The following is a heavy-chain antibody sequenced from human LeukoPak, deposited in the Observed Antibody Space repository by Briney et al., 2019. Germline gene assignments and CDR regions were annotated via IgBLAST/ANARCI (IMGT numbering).Heavy chain of an antibody. CDR3: ARDHEYFYDSSGYYLNWFDP. Sequence: SETLSLTCTVSGGSISSGSYYWSWIRQPAGKGLEWIGRIYTSGSTNYNPSLKSRVTISVDTSNNQFSLKLSSVTAADTAVYYCARDHEYFYDSSGYYLNWFDPWGQGTLVTVS. V-gene: IGHV4-61*02. D-gene: IGHD3-22*01. CDR2: IYTSGST. CDR1: GGSISSGSYY. J-gene: IGHJ5*02.